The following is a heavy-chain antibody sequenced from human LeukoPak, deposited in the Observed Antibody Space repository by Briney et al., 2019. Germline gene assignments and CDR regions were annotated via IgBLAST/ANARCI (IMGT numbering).Heavy chain of an antibody. Sequence: SVKVSCKTSGGTFSSYAISWVRQAPGQGLEWMGGIIPIFGTANYAQKFQGRVTITADESTSTAYMELSSLRSEDTAVYYCARCKDLLRYFDWLSLSCGMDVWGQGTTVTVSS. CDR1: GGTFSSYA. CDR3: ARCKDLLRYFDWLSLSCGMDV. V-gene: IGHV1-69*13. D-gene: IGHD3-9*01. J-gene: IGHJ6*02. CDR2: IIPIFGTA.